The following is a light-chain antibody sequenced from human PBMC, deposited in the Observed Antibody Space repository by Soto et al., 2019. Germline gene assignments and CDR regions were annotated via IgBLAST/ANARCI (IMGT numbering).Light chain of an antibody. V-gene: IGKV1-5*01. Sequence: IQGTQSPPTLSASVGDRFTITCLASQTISTWMAWYQQKPGIAPKRLIYDASNLQSGVPSRFSGSGFGTEFTLTISSLQPEDFATYSCLQHYNYPWTFGQGTKVDIK. CDR3: LQHYNYPWT. CDR2: DAS. J-gene: IGKJ1*01. CDR1: QTISTW.